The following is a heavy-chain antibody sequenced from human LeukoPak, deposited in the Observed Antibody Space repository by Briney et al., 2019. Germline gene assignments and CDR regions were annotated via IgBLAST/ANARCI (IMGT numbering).Heavy chain of an antibody. D-gene: IGHD1-14*01. J-gene: IGHJ4*02. CDR3: ARVTPLTEGAFDY. V-gene: IGHV4-38-2*02. CDR1: GYSFSNGYY. Sequence: SETLSLTCTVSGYSFSNGYYWGCIRPPPGKGLEWIGNIYHSGSTDYNPSLKSRVTISVDTSKNQFSLKLNSVTAADTAVYYCARVTPLTEGAFDYWGQGTLVTVSS. CDR2: IYHSGST.